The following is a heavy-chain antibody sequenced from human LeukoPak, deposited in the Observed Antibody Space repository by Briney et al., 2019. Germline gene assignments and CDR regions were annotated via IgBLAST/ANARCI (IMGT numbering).Heavy chain of an antibody. Sequence: XXWINANSGGTNYAQKFQGRVTMTRDTSISTAYMELSRLRSDDTAVYYCARGARVPASLPRTYGMDVWGQGTTVTVSS. D-gene: IGHD2-2*01. V-gene: IGHV1-2*02. CDR2: INANSGGT. J-gene: IGHJ6*02. CDR3: ARGARVPASLPRTYGMDV.